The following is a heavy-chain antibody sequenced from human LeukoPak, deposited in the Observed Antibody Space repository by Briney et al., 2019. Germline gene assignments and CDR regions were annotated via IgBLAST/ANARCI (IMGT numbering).Heavy chain of an antibody. V-gene: IGHV1-2*02. CDR3: ARLLWFGELNDY. Sequence: ASVKVSCKASGYTFTGYYMHGVRQAPGQGLEWMGWINPNSGGTNYAQKFQGRVTMTRDTSISTAYMELSRLRSDDTAVYYCARLLWFGELNDYWGQGTLVTVSS. J-gene: IGHJ4*02. CDR2: INPNSGGT. D-gene: IGHD3-10*01. CDR1: GYTFTGYY.